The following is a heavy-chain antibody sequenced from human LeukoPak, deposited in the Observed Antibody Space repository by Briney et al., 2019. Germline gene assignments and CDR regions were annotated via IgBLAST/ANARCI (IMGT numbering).Heavy chain of an antibody. Sequence: ASVKVSCKASGYTFSTYGISRVRQAPGQGLEWMGWISTSNGDTKYAQKLQGRVTMTTDTSTSTAYMELRNLRSDDTAVYYCAREGLGELTLDYWGQGTLVTVSS. J-gene: IGHJ4*02. CDR2: ISTSNGDT. CDR3: AREGLGELTLDY. V-gene: IGHV1-18*01. CDR1: GYTFSTYG. D-gene: IGHD3-16*01.